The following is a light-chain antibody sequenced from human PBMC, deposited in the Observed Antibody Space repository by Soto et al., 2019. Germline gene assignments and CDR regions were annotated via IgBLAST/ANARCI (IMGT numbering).Light chain of an antibody. CDR2: GAS. Sequence: ESVLTQSPGTLSLSPGERATLSCRASQSVSSNYLAWYQQKPGQAPRPLIYGASTRATGIPARFSGSGSGTDFTLTISSLEPEDFAVYYCQQRSNWPPTFGQGTRLEIK. CDR1: QSVSSNY. V-gene: IGKV3D-20*02. J-gene: IGKJ5*01. CDR3: QQRSNWPPT.